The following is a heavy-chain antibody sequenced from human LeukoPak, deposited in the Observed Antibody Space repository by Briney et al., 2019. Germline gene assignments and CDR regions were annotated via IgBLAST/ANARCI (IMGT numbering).Heavy chain of an antibody. CDR3: ASLPTAASYMDV. CDR1: GFTLSSHT. D-gene: IGHD6-25*01. Sequence: PGGSLRLSCAASGFTLSSHTMNWVRQAPGRGLEWVSAISTNDIQYADSVEGRFTISRDNAKNSLYLQMDSLRAEDTAVYYCASLPTAASYMDVWGKGTTVTVSS. J-gene: IGHJ6*03. CDR2: ISTNDI. V-gene: IGHV3-21*01.